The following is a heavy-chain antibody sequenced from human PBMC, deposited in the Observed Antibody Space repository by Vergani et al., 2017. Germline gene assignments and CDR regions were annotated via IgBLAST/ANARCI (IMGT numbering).Heavy chain of an antibody. CDR3: AKYRLRVSGVVVIAPRFYFDF. Sequence: QVHLVESGGGVVQPGRSLRLSCAASGFTFSSYGMHWVRQAPGKGLEWVAVISYDGSNKYYADSVKGRFTISRDNSKNTLYMQMNRLRADDTAVYYCAKYRLRVSGVVVIAPRFYFDFWGQGTLVTVSS. V-gene: IGHV3-30*18. J-gene: IGHJ4*02. D-gene: IGHD2-21*01. CDR2: ISYDGSNK. CDR1: GFTFSSYG.